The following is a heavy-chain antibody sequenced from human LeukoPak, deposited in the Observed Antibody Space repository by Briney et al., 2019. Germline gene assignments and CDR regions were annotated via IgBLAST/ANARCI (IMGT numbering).Heavy chain of an antibody. J-gene: IGHJ4*02. CDR3: ARDVYCSGGSCYPPLIDY. Sequence: PGGSLRLSCAASGFTFSSYSMNWVRQAPGKGLEWVSSISSSSSYIYYADSVKGRFTISRDNAKNSLYLQMNSLRAEDTAVYYCARDVYCSGGSCYPPLIDYWSQGTLVTVSS. CDR2: ISSSSSYI. D-gene: IGHD2-15*01. V-gene: IGHV3-21*01. CDR1: GFTFSSYS.